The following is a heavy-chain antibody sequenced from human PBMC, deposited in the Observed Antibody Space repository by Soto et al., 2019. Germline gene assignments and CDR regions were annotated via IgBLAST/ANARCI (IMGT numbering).Heavy chain of an antibody. Sequence: QVQLVQSGAEVKSPGASVKVSCKASGYTFSNNGINWVRQAPGQGLEWMGWISAYTGNTKYAQSFQGRVTMTTDTSTSTAYLEMRTLRYADTAVYYCARKGGEWEPADYWGQGTLVTVSS. CDR1: GYTFSNNG. D-gene: IGHD1-26*01. CDR3: ARKGGEWEPADY. V-gene: IGHV1-18*01. J-gene: IGHJ4*02. CDR2: ISAYTGNT.